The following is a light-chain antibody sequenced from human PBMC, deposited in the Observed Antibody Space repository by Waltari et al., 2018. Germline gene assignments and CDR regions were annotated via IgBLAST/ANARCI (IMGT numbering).Light chain of an antibody. V-gene: IGLV4-69*01. J-gene: IGLJ2*01. CDR1: SGHSSYA. Sequence: QLVLTQSPSASASLGASVKLTCTLSSGHSSYASAWHQQQPGKGPRYLMKLNSDGSHSKGDGIPDRFSASSSGAERYLTISSLQSEDEADYYCQTWGTGIVVFGGGTKLTVL. CDR3: QTWGTGIVV. CDR2: LNSDGSH.